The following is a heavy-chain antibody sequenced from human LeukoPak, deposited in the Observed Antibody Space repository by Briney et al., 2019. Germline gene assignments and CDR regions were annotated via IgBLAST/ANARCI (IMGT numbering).Heavy chain of an antibody. D-gene: IGHD5-24*01. J-gene: IGHJ4*02. CDR3: ARILGGYKDIAY. Sequence: PGGSLRLSCAASGFTFDDYAMQWVRQAPGKGLEWVSGISWNSGSTGYAASVKGPFTISRDNSNNKLYLQMNSLRADDTAVYYCARILGGYKDIAYWGQGTLVTVSS. CDR2: ISWNSGST. CDR1: GFTFDDYA. V-gene: IGHV3-9*01.